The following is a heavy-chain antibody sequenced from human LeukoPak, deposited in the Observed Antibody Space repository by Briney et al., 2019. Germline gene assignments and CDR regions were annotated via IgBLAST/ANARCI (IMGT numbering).Heavy chain of an antibody. CDR1: GFTFSSSA. V-gene: IGHV3-23*01. Sequence: GGSLRLSCAASGFTFSSSAMSWVRQAPGKGLEWVSAISASGGSTDYADSVKGRFTISRNNSKNTLYLQMNRLRAEDTAEYYCAKGSGTFDYWGQGTLVTVSS. CDR2: ISASGGST. J-gene: IGHJ4*02. CDR3: AKGSGTFDY.